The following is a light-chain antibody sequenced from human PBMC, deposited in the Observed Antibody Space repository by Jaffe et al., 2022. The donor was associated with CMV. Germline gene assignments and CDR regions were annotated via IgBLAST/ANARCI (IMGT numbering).Light chain of an antibody. V-gene: IGKV4-1*01. Sequence: DIVMTQSPDSLAVSLGERATINCKSSQSLLHSPNDKNYLAWYQQMPGQPPKLLFYWASTRESGVPDRFSGSGSGTDFTLTISSLQAEDVAVYYCQQYYSSLYTFGQGTKLEIK. CDR1: QSLLHSPNDKNY. CDR2: WAS. CDR3: QQYYSSLYT. J-gene: IGKJ2*01.